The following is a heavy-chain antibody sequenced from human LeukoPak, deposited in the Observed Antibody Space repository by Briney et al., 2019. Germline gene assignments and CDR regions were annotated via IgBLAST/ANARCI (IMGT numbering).Heavy chain of an antibody. D-gene: IGHD5-18*01. V-gene: IGHV4-39*07. CDR1: GGSISSSSYY. Sequence: PSETLSLTCTVSGGSISSSSYYWGWIRQPPGKGLEWIGSIYYSGSTYYNPSLKSRVTISVDTSKNQFSLKLSSVTAADTAVYYCARGVIQYSYGYQHYFDYWGQGTQVTVSS. J-gene: IGHJ4*02. CDR3: ARGVIQYSYGYQHYFDY. CDR2: IYYSGST.